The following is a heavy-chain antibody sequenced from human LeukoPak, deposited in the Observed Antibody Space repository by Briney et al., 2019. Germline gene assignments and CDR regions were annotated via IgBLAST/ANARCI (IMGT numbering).Heavy chain of an antibody. Sequence: PGRSLRLSCAASGFTFDDYAMHWVRHAPGKGLEWVSGISWNSGSIGYADSVKGRFTISRDNAKNSLYLQMNSLRAEDTALYYCAKDMQEVTMVRGVIKPRIDYWGQGTLVTVSS. J-gene: IGHJ4*02. D-gene: IGHD3-10*01. CDR2: ISWNSGSI. CDR3: AKDMQEVTMVRGVIKPRIDY. CDR1: GFTFDDYA. V-gene: IGHV3-9*01.